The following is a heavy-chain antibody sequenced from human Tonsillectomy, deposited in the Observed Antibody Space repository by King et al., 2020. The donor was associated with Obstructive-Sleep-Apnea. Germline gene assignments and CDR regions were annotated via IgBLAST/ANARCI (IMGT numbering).Heavy chain of an antibody. CDR1: GFTFSSYW. CDR3: AREGVQLDLSYFDY. J-gene: IGHJ4*02. D-gene: IGHD1-1*01. Sequence: VQLVESGGGLVQPGGSLRLSCAASGFTFSSYWMSWVRQAPGKGREWVANIKQEGSGKYNVDSVKGRFTISRDNAKNSLYLQMNSLRAEDTAVYYCAREGVQLDLSYFDYWGQGTLVTVSS. CDR2: IKQEGSGK. V-gene: IGHV3-7*03.